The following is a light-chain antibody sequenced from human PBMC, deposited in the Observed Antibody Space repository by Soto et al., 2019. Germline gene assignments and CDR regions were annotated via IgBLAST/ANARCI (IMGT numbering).Light chain of an antibody. Sequence: EIVMTQSPATLSVSPGERATLSCRASQSVSSNLAWYQQKPGQAPRLLIYGASSRATGIPDRLSGSGSGTDFTLAISNIQPEDFATYYCHQTYSGRSFGPGTKVDIK. CDR2: GAS. V-gene: IGKV3D-15*01. CDR1: QSVSSN. J-gene: IGKJ1*01. CDR3: HQTYSGRS.